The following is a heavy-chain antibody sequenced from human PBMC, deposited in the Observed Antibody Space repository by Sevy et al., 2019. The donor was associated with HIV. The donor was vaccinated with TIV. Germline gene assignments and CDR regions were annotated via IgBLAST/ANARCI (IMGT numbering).Heavy chain of an antibody. J-gene: IGHJ3*02. V-gene: IGHV3-73*01. D-gene: IGHD2-2*01. CDR2: IRSNANSYAT. Sequence: GGSLRLSCAASGFTFSGSAMHWVRPASGKGLEWVGRIRSNANSYATAYAASVKGRFTISRDDSKSTAYLQMNSLKTEDTAVYYCTRQGDIVLVPAAIRGAFDIWGQGTMVTVSS. CDR1: GFTFSGSA. CDR3: TRQGDIVLVPAAIRGAFDI.